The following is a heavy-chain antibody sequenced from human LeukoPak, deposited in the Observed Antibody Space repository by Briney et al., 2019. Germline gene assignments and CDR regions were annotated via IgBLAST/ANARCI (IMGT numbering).Heavy chain of an antibody. CDR3: ARDGWNDVDYYYYGMDV. V-gene: IGHV3-21*01. CDR1: GFTFSSYS. D-gene: IGHD1-1*01. Sequence: PGGSLRLSCAASGFTFSSYSMNWVRQAPGKGLEWVSSISSSSSYIYYADSVKGRFTISRDNAKNSLYLQMNSLRAEDTAVYYCARDGWNDVDYYYYGMDVWGQGTTVTVSS. J-gene: IGHJ6*02. CDR2: ISSSSSYI.